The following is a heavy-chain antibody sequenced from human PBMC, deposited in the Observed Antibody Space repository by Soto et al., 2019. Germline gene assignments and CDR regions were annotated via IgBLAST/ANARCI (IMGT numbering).Heavy chain of an antibody. CDR2: IYYSGST. CDR3: ARTKTSSTSFHVDY. Sequence: SETLSLTCTVSGGSISSGDYYWTWIRQHPGKGLEWIGYIYYSGSTKHNPSLESRITISVDTSKNQFSLKLNSVTAADTAVYYCARTKTSSTSFHVDYWGQGTQVTVSS. J-gene: IGHJ4*02. CDR1: GGSISSGDYY. V-gene: IGHV4-31*03. D-gene: IGHD2-2*01.